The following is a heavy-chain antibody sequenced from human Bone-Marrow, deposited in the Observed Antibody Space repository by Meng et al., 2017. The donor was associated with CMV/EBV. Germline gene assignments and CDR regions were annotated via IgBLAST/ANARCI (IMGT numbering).Heavy chain of an antibody. Sequence: SVKVSCKASGGSFSNYAISWVRQAPGQGLEWMGGIIPILGIANYAQKFQGRVTITADKSTSTAYMELSSLRSEDTAVYYCARPGGYSGYDRDSSGWYKNWGQGTLVTVSS. J-gene: IGHJ4*02. CDR1: GGSFSNYA. D-gene: IGHD5-12*01. CDR3: ARPGGYSGYDRDSSGWYKN. V-gene: IGHV1-69*10. CDR2: IIPILGIA.